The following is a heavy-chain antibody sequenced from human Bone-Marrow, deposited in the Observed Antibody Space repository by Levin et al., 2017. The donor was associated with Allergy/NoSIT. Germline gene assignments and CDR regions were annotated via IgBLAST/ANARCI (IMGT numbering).Heavy chain of an antibody. CDR3: ARDWGIAVACPGDY. CDR1: GFTFSSYA. CDR2: ISYDGSNK. D-gene: IGHD6-19*01. Sequence: GESLKISCAASGFTFSSYAMHWVRQAPGKGLEWVAVISYDGSNKYYADSVKGRFTISRDNSKNTLYLQMNSLRAEDTAVYYCARDWGIAVACPGDYWGQGTLVTVSS. V-gene: IGHV3-30-3*01. J-gene: IGHJ4*02.